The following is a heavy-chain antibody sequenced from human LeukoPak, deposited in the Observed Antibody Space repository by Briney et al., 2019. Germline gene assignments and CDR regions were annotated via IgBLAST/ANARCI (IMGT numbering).Heavy chain of an antibody. CDR1: GFTFSSYS. CDR3: ARAGKRLTTPVDY. Sequence: PGGSLRLSCAASGFTFSSYSMNWVRQAPGKGLEWVSSISSSSSYIYYADSMKGRFTISRDNAKNSLYLQMNSLRAEDTAVYYCARAGKRLTTPVDYWGQGTLVTVSS. V-gene: IGHV3-21*01. D-gene: IGHD4-11*01. J-gene: IGHJ4*02. CDR2: ISSSSSYI.